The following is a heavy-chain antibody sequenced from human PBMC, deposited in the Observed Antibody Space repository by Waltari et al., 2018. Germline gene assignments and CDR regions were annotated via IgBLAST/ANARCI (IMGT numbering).Heavy chain of an antibody. CDR1: GYTFTGYY. J-gene: IGHJ6*03. CDR3: ARDRYCSSTSCYYMDV. CDR2: INPNRGGT. Sequence: QVQLVQSGAEVKKPGASVKVSCKASGYTFTGYYMHWVRQAPGQGLEWRGWINPNRGGTNYAQKFQGRVTMTRETSISTAYMELSRLRSDDTAVYYCARDRYCSSTSCYYMDVWGKGTTVTISS. D-gene: IGHD2-2*01. V-gene: IGHV1-2*02.